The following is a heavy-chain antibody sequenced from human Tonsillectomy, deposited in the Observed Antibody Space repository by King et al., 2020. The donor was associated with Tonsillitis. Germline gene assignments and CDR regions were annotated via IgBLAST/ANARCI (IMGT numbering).Heavy chain of an antibody. V-gene: IGHV3-74*01. J-gene: IGHJ4*02. Sequence: VQLVESGGGLVQPGGSLRLSCAAPGFTFSSYWMHWVRQAPGKGLVWVSRINSDGSSTSFADSVKGRFTISRDNAKNTLYLQMNSLRAEDTAVYYCAREGGSGWEASVDYWGQGTLVTVSS. CDR2: INSDGSST. D-gene: IGHD6-19*01. CDR3: AREGGSGWEASVDY. CDR1: GFTFSSYW.